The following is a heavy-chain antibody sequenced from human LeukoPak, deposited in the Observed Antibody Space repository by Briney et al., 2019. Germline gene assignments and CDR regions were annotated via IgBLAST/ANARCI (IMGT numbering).Heavy chain of an antibody. CDR1: GFTFSTYS. CDR2: INSSSSYI. Sequence: GGSLRLSCAASGFTFSTYSMNWVRQAPGKGREWVSSINSSSSYIYYADSLKGRFTISRDNAKNSLFLQVNSLRAEDTAVYYCARGLQRITDWYFDLWGRGTLVTVSS. V-gene: IGHV3-21*01. J-gene: IGHJ2*01. CDR3: ARGLQRITDWYFDL. D-gene: IGHD1-14*01.